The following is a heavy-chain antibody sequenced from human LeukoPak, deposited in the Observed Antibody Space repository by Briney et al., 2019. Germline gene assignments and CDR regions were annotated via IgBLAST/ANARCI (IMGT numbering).Heavy chain of an antibody. CDR2: IYYSGST. CDR1: GGSISSYY. Sequence: SETLSLTCTVSGGSISSYYWSWIRQPPGKGLEWIGYIYYSGSTNYNPSLKSRVTISVDTSKNQFSLKLSSVTAADTAVYYCAIVYYDYVWGSYRPYYFDYWGQGTLVTVSS. D-gene: IGHD3-16*02. V-gene: IGHV4-59*01. J-gene: IGHJ4*02. CDR3: AIVYYDYVWGSYRPYYFDY.